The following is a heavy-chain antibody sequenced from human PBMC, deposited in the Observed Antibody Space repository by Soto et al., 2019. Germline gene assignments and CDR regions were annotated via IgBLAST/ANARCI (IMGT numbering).Heavy chain of an antibody. V-gene: IGHV3-21*01. Sequence: AGSVRLSCAASGFAFSGYSMNWVRQAPGKGLEWVSSISSSSSYIYYADSVKGRFTISRDNAKNSLYLQMNSLRAEDTAVYYCARDPTSEQQLVRIGPEYFQHWGQGTLVTVSS. CDR1: GFAFSGYS. CDR3: ARDPTSEQQLVRIGPEYFQH. D-gene: IGHD6-13*01. CDR2: ISSSSSYI. J-gene: IGHJ1*01.